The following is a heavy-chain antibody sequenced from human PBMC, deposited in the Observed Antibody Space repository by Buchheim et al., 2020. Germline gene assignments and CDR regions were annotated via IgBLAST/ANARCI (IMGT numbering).Heavy chain of an antibody. Sequence: QVQLVQSGAEVKKPGSSVKVSCKASGGTFSSYAISWVRQAPGQGLEWMGGIIPIFGTANYAQKFQGRVTITADKSTSTAYMELSSLRSEDTAVYYCASTPEYSSSPGWDYYYYYGMDVWGQGTT. J-gene: IGHJ6*02. D-gene: IGHD6-6*01. V-gene: IGHV1-69*06. CDR2: IIPIFGTA. CDR1: GGTFSSYA. CDR3: ASTPEYSSSPGWDYYYYYGMDV.